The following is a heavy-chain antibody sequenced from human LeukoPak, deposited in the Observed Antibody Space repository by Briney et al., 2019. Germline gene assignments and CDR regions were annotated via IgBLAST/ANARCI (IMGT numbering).Heavy chain of an antibody. CDR1: GNSFTSYW. V-gene: IGHV5-51*01. CDR2: IYPGDSDT. Sequence: GESLKIPCKGSGNSFTSYWLAWVSQMPGKGLEWMGIIYPGDSDTRYSPSFQGQVTISADKSISTAYLQWSSLKASDTAMYYCARQGSYFDYWAQGTLVTVSS. J-gene: IGHJ4*02. CDR3: ARQGSYFDY.